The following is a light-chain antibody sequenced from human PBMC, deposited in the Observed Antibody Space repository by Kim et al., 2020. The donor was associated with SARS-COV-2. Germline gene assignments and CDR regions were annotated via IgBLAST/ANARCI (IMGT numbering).Light chain of an antibody. CDR2: GAS. J-gene: IGKJ2*03. V-gene: IGKV1-39*01. CDR3: QQSYTTPYS. CDR1: LSISYY. Sequence: SASVGDRVTIHCRASLSISYYVNWYQEKPGKAPKLLIHGASNLQSAVPSRFSGSGSGTDFTLTISDLQREDFATYYCQQSYTTPYSFGQGTKLEI.